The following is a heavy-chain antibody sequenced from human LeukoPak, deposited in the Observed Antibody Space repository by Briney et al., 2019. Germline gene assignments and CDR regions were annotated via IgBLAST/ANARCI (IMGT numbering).Heavy chain of an antibody. V-gene: IGHV1-18*01. J-gene: IGHJ6*03. Sequence: ASVKVSCKASGYTFTSYGISWVRQAPGQGLEWMGWISAYNGNTNYAQKLQGRVTMTTDTSTSTAYMELRSLRSDDTAVYYCARDRGQYYDFWSGYCYYYYMDVWGKGTTVTVSS. CDR1: GYTFTSYG. D-gene: IGHD3-3*01. CDR2: ISAYNGNT. CDR3: ARDRGQYYDFWSGYCYYYYMDV.